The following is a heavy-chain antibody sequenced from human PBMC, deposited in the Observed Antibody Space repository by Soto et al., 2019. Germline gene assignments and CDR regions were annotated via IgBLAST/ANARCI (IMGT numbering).Heavy chain of an antibody. D-gene: IGHD3-22*01. Sequence: QVQLVQSGAELRKPGASVKVSCQAYGYRFSSYGVHWLRQAPGQGLEWMGWIDPNNGNRKYAQKFEDRRSMTTATSTNTTYMELKSLKSDDTAIYYSARDRLRGYDISGLYSWGQGALFTGSS. V-gene: IGHV1-18*01. CDR2: IDPNNGNR. J-gene: IGHJ4*02. CDR1: GYRFSSYG. CDR3: ARDRLRGYDISGLYS.